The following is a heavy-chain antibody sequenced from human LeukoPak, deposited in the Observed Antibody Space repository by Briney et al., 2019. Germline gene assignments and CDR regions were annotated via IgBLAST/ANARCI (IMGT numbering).Heavy chain of an antibody. CDR2: ISGSGGST. CDR3: AKVFLYSAYDYSFHN. CDR1: GFTFNSYA. J-gene: IGHJ4*02. Sequence: PGGSLRLSCAVSGFTFNSYAMSWVRQAPGKGLEWVSGISGSGGSTYYADSVKGRFTISRDNSKNTLYLQMNSLRAEDTAVYRCAKVFLYSAYDYSFHNGGQGPLVPVS. D-gene: IGHD5-12*01. V-gene: IGHV3-23*01.